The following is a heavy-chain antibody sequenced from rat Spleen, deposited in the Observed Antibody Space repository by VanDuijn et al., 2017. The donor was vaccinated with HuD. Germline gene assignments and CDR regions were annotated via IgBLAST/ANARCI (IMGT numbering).Heavy chain of an antibody. D-gene: IGHD1-2*01. V-gene: IGHV5-7*01. Sequence: EVQLVESGGGLVRPGRSLKLSCAASGFTFSDYNMAWVRQAPKKGLEWVATISYDGSTTYYRDSVKGRFTISRDNAKNTLYLQMDSLRSEDTATYYCARRLYDYFDYWGQGVMVTVSS. CDR3: ARRLYDYFDY. CDR1: GFTFSDYN. CDR2: ISYDGSTT. J-gene: IGHJ2*01.